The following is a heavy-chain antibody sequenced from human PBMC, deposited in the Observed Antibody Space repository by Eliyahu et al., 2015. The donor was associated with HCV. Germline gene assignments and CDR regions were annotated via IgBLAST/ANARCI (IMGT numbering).Heavy chain of an antibody. CDR1: GYTFTXYY. V-gene: IGHV1-46*01. CDR2: INPSGGST. CDR3: ARALGIGLDPDYDFDY. Sequence: QVQLVQSGAEVKKPGASVKVSXXASGYTFTXYYMHWVRQAPGQGLEWMGIINPSGGSTSYAQKFQGRVTMTRDTSTSTVYMELSSLRSEDTAVYYCARALGIGLDPDYDFDYWGQGTLVTVSS. J-gene: IGHJ4*02. D-gene: IGHD6-13*01.